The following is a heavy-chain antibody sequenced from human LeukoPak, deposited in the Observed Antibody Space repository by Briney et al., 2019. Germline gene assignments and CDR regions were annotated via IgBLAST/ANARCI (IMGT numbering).Heavy chain of an antibody. CDR3: ARRRRVTVTKGGDYFDY. D-gene: IGHD4-17*01. V-gene: IGHV4-39*02. CDR1: GGSISSSSYY. Sequence: ASETLSLTCSVSGGSISSSSYYWGWIRQPPGKGLEWIGNIYYDGSTDYNPSLKSRVTISVDTSKNHFSLKLSSVTAADIAENYCARRRRVTVTKGGDYFDYWGQGTLVTVSS. CDR2: IYYDGST. J-gene: IGHJ4*02.